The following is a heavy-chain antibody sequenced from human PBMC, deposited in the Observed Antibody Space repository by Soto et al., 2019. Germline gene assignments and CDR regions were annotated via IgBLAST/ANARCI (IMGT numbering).Heavy chain of an antibody. CDR2: TPYSGSP. V-gene: IGHV4-61*08. CDR1: GGSVGTGAYY. Sequence: SETLSLTCRVSGGSVGTGAYYWSWIRQPPGKGLEWIGYTPYSGSPNYNPSLQSLQSRVTISVDTSRNQFSLRLTSVTAADTALYYCARHDYYHRTFDIWGQGTLVTVSS. D-gene: IGHD3-9*01. J-gene: IGHJ3*02. CDR3: ARHDYYHRTFDI.